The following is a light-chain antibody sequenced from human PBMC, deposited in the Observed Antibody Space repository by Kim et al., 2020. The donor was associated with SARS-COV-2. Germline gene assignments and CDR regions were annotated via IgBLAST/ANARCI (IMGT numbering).Light chain of an antibody. CDR2: GAS. CDR3: QQYSSSPYT. CDR1: GRGVSTY. J-gene: IGKJ2*01. V-gene: IGKV3-20*01. Sequence: LSPGEGAALSCRAAGRGVSTYLAWYQQKPGQAPRLLIYGASSRASGIPDRVSGSGSGTDFTLSITRLEPEDFAVYYCQQYSSSPYTFGQGTKLEI.